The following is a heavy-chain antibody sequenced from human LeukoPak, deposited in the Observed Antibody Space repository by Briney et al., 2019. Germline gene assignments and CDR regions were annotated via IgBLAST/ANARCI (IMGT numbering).Heavy chain of an antibody. CDR3: ARVPSTSIAARPRDY. V-gene: IGHV1-18*01. Sequence: ASVKVSCKASGYTFTSYGISRVRQAPGQGLEWMGWISAYNGNTNCAQKLQGRVTMTTDTSTSTAYMELRSLRSDDTAVYYCARVPSTSIAARPRDYWGQGTLVTVSS. D-gene: IGHD6-6*01. CDR1: GYTFTSYG. CDR2: ISAYNGNT. J-gene: IGHJ4*02.